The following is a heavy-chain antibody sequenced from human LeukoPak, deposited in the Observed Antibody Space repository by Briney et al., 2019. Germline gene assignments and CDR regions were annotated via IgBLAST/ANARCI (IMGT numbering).Heavy chain of an antibody. CDR1: GGSISSTTYY. V-gene: IGHV4-61*05. J-gene: IGHJ6*02. CDR3: TRRATYYGMDV. CDR2: IYYSGTT. Sequence: PSETLSLTCTVSGGSISSTTYYWGWIRQPPGKGLEWIGYIYYSGTTNYNPSLKSRVTISADTSKNQFSLKLSSVTAADTAVYYCTRRATYYGMDVWGQGTTVTVSS.